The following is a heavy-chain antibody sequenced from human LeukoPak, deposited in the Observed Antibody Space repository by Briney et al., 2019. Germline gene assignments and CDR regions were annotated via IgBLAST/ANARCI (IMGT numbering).Heavy chain of an antibody. V-gene: IGHV1-2*02. CDR2: INPNSDGT. CDR3: ARELSTVTADTFDY. J-gene: IGHJ4*02. Sequence: GASVKVSCKASGYTFTGYYMHWVRQAPGQGLEWMGWINPNSDGTNYAQKFQGRVTMTRDTSISTAYMELSRLRSDDTAVYYCARELSTVTADTFDYWGQGTLVTVSS. CDR1: GYTFTGYY. D-gene: IGHD4-11*01.